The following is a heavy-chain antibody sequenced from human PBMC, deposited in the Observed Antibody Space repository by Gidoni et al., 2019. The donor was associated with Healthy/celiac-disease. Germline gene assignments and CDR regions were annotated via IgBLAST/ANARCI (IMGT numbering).Heavy chain of an antibody. CDR3: ARASYDFWSGYYPNWFDP. Sequence: QLQLQESGPGLVTPSETLSLTCTVSGDSISSSSYYWGWIRQPPGKGLEWIGSIYYSGSTYYNPSLKSRVTISVDTSKNQFSLKLSSVTAADTAVYYCARASYDFWSGYYPNWFDPWGQGTLVTVSS. V-gene: IGHV4-39*01. CDR2: IYYSGST. D-gene: IGHD3-3*01. J-gene: IGHJ5*02. CDR1: GDSISSSSYY.